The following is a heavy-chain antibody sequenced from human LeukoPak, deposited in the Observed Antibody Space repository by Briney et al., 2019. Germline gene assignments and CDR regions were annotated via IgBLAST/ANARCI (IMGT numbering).Heavy chain of an antibody. CDR3: AKAINWFDY. CDR1: GFTFDDYA. J-gene: IGHJ4*02. V-gene: IGHV3-9*01. CDR2: ISWNSGSI. Sequence: GGSLRLSCAASGFTFDDYAMHWVRQAPGKGLEWVSGISWNSGSIGYADSVKGRFTISRDNAENSLYLRMNSLRAEDTALYYCAKAINWFDYWGQGTLVTVSS.